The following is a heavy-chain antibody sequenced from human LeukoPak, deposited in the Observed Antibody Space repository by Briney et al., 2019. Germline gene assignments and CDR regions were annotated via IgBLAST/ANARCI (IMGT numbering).Heavy chain of an antibody. CDR3: ASGELTIRYHYGMDV. CDR2: IIPIFDTA. D-gene: IGHD3-3*01. J-gene: IGHJ6*02. CDR1: RGTFSSSA. Sequence: SAKVSRKASRGTFSSSAITWVRQAPGQGLEWMGGIIPIFDTAKYVQKFEGRVTITADESTSTAYMELSSLRSEDTAVYYCASGELTIRYHYGMDVWGQGTTVTVSS. V-gene: IGHV1-69*13.